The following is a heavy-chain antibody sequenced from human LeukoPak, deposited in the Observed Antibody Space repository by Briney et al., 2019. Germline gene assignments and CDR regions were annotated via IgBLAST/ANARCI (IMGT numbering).Heavy chain of an antibody. Sequence: GGSLRLSCAASGFTFSSYSMNWVRQAPGKGLEWVSSISSSSSYIYYADSVKGRFTISRDNAKNSLYLQMNSLRAEDTAVYYCATLARTGYSSSWYRGYFDYWGQGTLVTVSS. J-gene: IGHJ4*02. CDR1: GFTFSSYS. CDR3: ATLARTGYSSSWYRGYFDY. V-gene: IGHV3-21*01. D-gene: IGHD6-13*01. CDR2: ISSSSSYI.